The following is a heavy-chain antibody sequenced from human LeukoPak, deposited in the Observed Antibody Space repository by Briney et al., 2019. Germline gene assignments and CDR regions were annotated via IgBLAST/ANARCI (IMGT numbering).Heavy chain of an antibody. CDR3: AKEKGLYDSSGYYLAFDI. J-gene: IGHJ3*02. V-gene: IGHV3-23*01. D-gene: IGHD3-22*01. CDR1: GFTFSSYA. CDR2: ISDSGGSK. Sequence: SGGSLRLSCAASGFTFSSYAMSWVRQAPGKGLEWVSAISDSGGSKYYADSVKGRFTISRDNSKNTLYLQMNSLRAEETAVYYCAKEKGLYDSSGYYLAFDIWGQGTMVTVSS.